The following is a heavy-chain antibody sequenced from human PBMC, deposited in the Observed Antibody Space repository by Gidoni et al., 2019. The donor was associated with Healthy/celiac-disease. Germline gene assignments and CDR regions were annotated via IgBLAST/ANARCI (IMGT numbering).Heavy chain of an antibody. J-gene: IGHJ6*03. CDR1: GFTFDDYA. D-gene: IGHD6-13*01. CDR2: ISWNSGSI. V-gene: IGHV3-9*01. CDR3: AKDANRYSSSANMDV. Sequence: EVQLVESGGGLVQPGRSLRLSCAASGFTFDDYAMHWVRQAPGKGLEWVSGISWNSGSIGYADSVKGRFTISRDNAKNSLYLQMNSLRAEDTALYYCAKDANRYSSSANMDVWGKGTTVTVSS.